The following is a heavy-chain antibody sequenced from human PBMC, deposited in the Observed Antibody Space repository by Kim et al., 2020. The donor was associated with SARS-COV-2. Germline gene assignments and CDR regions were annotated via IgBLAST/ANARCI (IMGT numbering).Heavy chain of an antibody. CDR1: GGSISSGSYY. D-gene: IGHD2-21*02. J-gene: IGHJ2*01. CDR2: IYTSGST. CDR3: ARSRGMGAYCGGDCHFGYFDL. V-gene: IGHV4-61*02. Sequence: SETLSLTCTVSGGSISSGSYYWSWIRQPAGKGLEWIGRIYTSGSTNYNPSLKSRVTISVDTSKNQFSLKLSSVTAADTAVYYCARSRGMGAYCGGDCHFGYFDLWGRGTLVTVSS.